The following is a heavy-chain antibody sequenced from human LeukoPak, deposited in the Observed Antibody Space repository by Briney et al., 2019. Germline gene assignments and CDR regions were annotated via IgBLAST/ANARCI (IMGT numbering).Heavy chain of an antibody. V-gene: IGHV3-7*01. CDR1: GFTFSSYW. CDR2: IKQDGSEK. D-gene: IGHD4-17*01. J-gene: IGHJ4*02. CDR3: ARDLTTVTERRTDDY. Sequence: GGSLRLSCAASGFTFSSYWMSWVRQAPGKGLEWVANIKQDGSEKYYVDSVKGRFTISRDNAKNSLYLQMNSLRAEDTAVCYCARDLTTVTERRTDDYWGQGTLVTVSS.